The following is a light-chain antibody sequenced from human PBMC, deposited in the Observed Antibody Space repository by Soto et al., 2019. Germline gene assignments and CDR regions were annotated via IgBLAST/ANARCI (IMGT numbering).Light chain of an antibody. CDR1: SSNIGNNY. Sequence: QSALTQPPSVSAAPGQTVTISCSGSSSNIGNNYVSWYQQLPGTAPKLLIYDNNKRPSGIPDRFSGSKSGTSATLGITGLQTGDEADYYCGTWDSSLRRVFGGGTKVTVL. J-gene: IGLJ2*01. CDR2: DNN. CDR3: GTWDSSLRRV. V-gene: IGLV1-51*01.